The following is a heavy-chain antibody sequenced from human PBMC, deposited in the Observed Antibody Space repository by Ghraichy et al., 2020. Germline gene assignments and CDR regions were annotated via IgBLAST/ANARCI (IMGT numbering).Heavy chain of an antibody. J-gene: IGHJ3*01. Sequence: SETPSLTCTVSGGSITSYYWSWIRQPPGKGLEWLGYIYYNGSPNYNPSLKSRITISGDTSKNQISLKLNSVTAADTAVYYCARQGYSSGWPARRLFAFWGPGIMVTVSS. V-gene: IGHV4-59*08. CDR1: GGSITSYY. CDR2: IYYNGSP. CDR3: ARQGYSSGWPARRLFAF. D-gene: IGHD6-19*01.